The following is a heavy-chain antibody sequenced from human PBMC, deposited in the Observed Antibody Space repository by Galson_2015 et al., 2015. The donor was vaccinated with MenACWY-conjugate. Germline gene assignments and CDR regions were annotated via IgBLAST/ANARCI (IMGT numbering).Heavy chain of an antibody. J-gene: IGHJ1*01. CDR2: ISYDGSNK. CDR3: ARDSRSRVRGVIVH. Sequence: SLRLSCAASGFTFSSYAMHWVRQAPGKGLEWVAVISYDGSNKYYADSVKGRFTISRDNSKNTLYLQMNSLRAEDTAVYYCARDSRSRVRGVIVHWGQGTLVTVSS. D-gene: IGHD3-10*01. CDR1: GFTFSSYA. V-gene: IGHV3-30*04.